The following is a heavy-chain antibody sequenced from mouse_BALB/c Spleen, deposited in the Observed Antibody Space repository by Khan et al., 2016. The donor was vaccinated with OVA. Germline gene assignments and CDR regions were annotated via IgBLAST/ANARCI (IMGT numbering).Heavy chain of an antibody. V-gene: IGHV3-2*02. J-gene: IGHJ2*01. CDR2: ISYSGST. Sequence: EVQLQESGPGLVKPSQSLSPTCTVTGYSITSGYGWNWIRQFPGNKLEWMGYISYSGSTNYNPSLKSRISITRDTSNNQFFLQLNSVTTEDTATYYCARTARIKYWGQGTTLTVAS. CDR1: GYSITSGYG. CDR3: ARTARIKY. D-gene: IGHD1-2*01.